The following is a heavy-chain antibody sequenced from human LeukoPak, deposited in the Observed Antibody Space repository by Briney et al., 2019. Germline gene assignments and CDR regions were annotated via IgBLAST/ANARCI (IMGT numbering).Heavy chain of an antibody. CDR3: ARVGTEIRYFDWQV. J-gene: IGHJ4*02. V-gene: IGHV3-7*04. D-gene: IGHD3-9*01. CDR2: IKQDGSEK. CDR1: GFTFSSYL. Sequence: GGSLRLSCAASGFTFSSYLMSWVRQAPGKGLEWVANIKQDGSEKYYVDPVKGRFTISRDNAKNSLYLQMNSLRAEDTAVYYCARVGTEIRYFDWQVWGQGTLVTVSS.